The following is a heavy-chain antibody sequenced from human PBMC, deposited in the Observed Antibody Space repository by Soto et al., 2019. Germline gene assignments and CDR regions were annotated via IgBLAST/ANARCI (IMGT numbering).Heavy chain of an antibody. CDR1: GFTFSNYA. CDR3: AKVGVVGVHIDY. D-gene: IGHD2-15*01. CDR2: ISGSGGGT. Sequence: GGSLRLSCAASGFTFSNYAMSWVRQAPGKGPQWASAISGSGGGTYYADSVKGRFTISRDNSKNTLYLQMNNLRADDTAVYYCAKVGVVGVHIDYWGQGTLVTVSS. V-gene: IGHV3-23*01. J-gene: IGHJ4*02.